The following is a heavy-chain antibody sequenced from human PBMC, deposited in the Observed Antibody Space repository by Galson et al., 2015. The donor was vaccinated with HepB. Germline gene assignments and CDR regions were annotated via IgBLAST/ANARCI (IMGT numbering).Heavy chain of an antibody. Sequence: LRLSCAASGFTFSNSAMNWVRRAPGKGLEWVSYISESGDTTSYAASVMGRFTISRDNSRNEVYLQMHSLRAGDTAVYYCAKYVPRSNSVGAFDFWGRGTPVTVSS. CDR1: GFTFSNSA. V-gene: IGHV3-23*01. CDR3: AKYVPRSNSVGAFDF. D-gene: IGHD3-10*02. CDR2: ISESGDTT. J-gene: IGHJ4*02.